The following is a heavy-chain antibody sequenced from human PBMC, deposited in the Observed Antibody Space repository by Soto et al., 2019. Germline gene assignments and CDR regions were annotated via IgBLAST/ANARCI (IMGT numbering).Heavy chain of an antibody. D-gene: IGHD2-2*01. CDR1: SGSISSSNW. Sequence: SETLSLTCAVSSGSISSSNWWSWVRQPPGKGLEWIGEIYHSGSTNYNPSLKSRVTISVDKSKNQFSLKLSSVTAADTAVYYCARVRGVVVPAAIERSWFDPWGQGTLVTVSS. CDR3: ARVRGVVVPAAIERSWFDP. V-gene: IGHV4-4*02. CDR2: IYHSGST. J-gene: IGHJ5*02.